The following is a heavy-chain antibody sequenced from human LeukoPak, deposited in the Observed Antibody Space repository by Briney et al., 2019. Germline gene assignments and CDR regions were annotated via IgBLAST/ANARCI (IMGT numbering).Heavy chain of an antibody. Sequence: ASVKVSCKASGYTFTGYYMHWVRQAPGQGLEWMGWINPNSGGTNYAQKFQGRVTMTRDTSISTAYMELSRLRSDDTAVYYCARAEGVITISYFDYWGQGTLVTVSS. V-gene: IGHV1-2*02. D-gene: IGHD3-22*01. CDR2: INPNSGGT. J-gene: IGHJ4*02. CDR1: GYTFTGYY. CDR3: ARAEGVITISYFDY.